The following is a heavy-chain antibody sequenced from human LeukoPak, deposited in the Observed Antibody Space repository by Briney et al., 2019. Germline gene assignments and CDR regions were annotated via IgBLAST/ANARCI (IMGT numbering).Heavy chain of an antibody. Sequence: GGSLRHSCAASGFTFSSYGMHWVRQAPGKGLEWVSYISNSGSTIYYADSVKGRFTISRDNAKNSLYLQMNSLRAEDTAVYYCARSVAYYFGYWGQGTLVTVSS. V-gene: IGHV3-48*04. CDR2: ISNSGSTI. CDR1: GFTFSSYG. J-gene: IGHJ4*02. CDR3: ARSVAYYFGY. D-gene: IGHD2-15*01.